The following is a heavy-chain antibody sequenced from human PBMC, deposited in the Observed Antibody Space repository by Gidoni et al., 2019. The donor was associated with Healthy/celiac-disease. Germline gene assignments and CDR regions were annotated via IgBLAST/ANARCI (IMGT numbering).Heavy chain of an antibody. J-gene: IGHJ6*02. V-gene: IGHV4-59*01. Sequence: QVQLQESGPGLVKPSEPLSLTCTVSGGSISSYYWSWIRQPPGKGLEWIGYIYYSGSTNYNPSLKSRVTISVDTSKNQFSLKLSSVTAADTAVYYCARVGADISGGMDVWGQGTTVTVSS. CDR3: ARVGADISGGMDV. CDR1: GGSISSYY. CDR2: IYYSGST. D-gene: IGHD1-26*01.